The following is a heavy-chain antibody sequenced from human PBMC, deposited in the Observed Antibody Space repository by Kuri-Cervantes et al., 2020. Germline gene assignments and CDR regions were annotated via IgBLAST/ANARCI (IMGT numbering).Heavy chain of an antibody. J-gene: IGHJ6*02. CDR2: ISGGGSTM. Sequence: GGSLRLSCTVSGGSVSSGSYYWSWIRQPPGKGLEWISYISGGGSTMYYADSVKGRFAISRDNAKNSLYLQMNSLRAEDTAVYYCAKRNQWLIKPRPHTGMDVWGQGTTVTVSS. D-gene: IGHD6-19*01. CDR3: AKRNQWLIKPRPHTGMDV. CDR1: GGSVSSGSYY. V-gene: IGHV3-11*01.